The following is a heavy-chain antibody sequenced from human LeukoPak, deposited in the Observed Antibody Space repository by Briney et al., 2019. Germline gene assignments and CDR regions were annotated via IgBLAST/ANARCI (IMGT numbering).Heavy chain of an antibody. CDR2: IYYSGST. Sequence: SETLSLTCTVSGGSISSYYWSWIRQPPGKGLEWIGYIYYSGSTNYNPSLKSRVTISVDTSKNQFSLKLSSVTAADTAVYYCARIMNRPASGLPYFDSWGQGTLVTVSS. V-gene: IGHV4-59*08. J-gene: IGHJ4*02. D-gene: IGHD6-13*01. CDR3: ARIMNRPASGLPYFDS. CDR1: GGSISSYY.